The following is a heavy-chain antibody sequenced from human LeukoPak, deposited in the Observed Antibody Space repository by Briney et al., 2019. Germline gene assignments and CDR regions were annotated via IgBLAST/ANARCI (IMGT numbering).Heavy chain of an antibody. CDR2: IYHSGST. Sequence: PSQTLSLTCTVSGGSINSGSYYWSWIRQPAGKGLEWIGYIYHSGSTYYNPSLKSRVTISVDRSKNQFSLKLSSVTAADTAVYYCARSAGNYMDVWGKGTTVTVSS. V-gene: IGHV4-30-2*01. J-gene: IGHJ6*03. CDR3: ARSAGNYMDV. CDR1: GGSINSGSYY.